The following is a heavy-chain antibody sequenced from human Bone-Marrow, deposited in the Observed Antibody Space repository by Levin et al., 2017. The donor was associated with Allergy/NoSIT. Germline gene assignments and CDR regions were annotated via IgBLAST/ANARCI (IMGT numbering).Heavy chain of an antibody. CDR2: IYYSGST. J-gene: IGHJ4*02. CDR1: GGSISSYY. CDR3: ARDPGYSSGWTHFDY. V-gene: IGHV4-59*01. D-gene: IGHD6-19*01. Sequence: SQTLSLTCTVSGGSISSYYWSWIRQPPGKGLEWIGYIYYSGSTNYNPSLKSRVTISVDTSKNQFSLKLSSVTAADTAVYYCARDPGYSSGWTHFDYWGQGTLVTVSS.